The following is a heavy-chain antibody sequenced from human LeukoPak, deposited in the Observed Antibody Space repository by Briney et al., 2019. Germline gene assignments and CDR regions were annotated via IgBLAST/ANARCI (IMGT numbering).Heavy chain of an antibody. Sequence: SETLSLTCTVSGGSTSSYYWTWIRQPPGKGLEWIGYIYYSGNTNYNPSLKSRVTISVDTSKNQFSLKLSSVTAADTAVYYCARERWLYEPWGQGTLVTVSS. J-gene: IGHJ5*02. CDR1: GGSTSSYY. D-gene: IGHD3-22*01. CDR2: IYYSGNT. V-gene: IGHV4-59*01. CDR3: ARERWLYEP.